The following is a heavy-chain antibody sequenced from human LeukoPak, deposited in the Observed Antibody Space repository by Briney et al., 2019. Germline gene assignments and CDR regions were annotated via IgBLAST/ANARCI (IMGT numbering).Heavy chain of an antibody. CDR2: ISGSGADT. D-gene: IGHD6-6*01. CDR1: GFPFTFA. Sequence: PGGSLRLSCAASGFPFTFAMSWVRQAPGKGLGWVSTISGSGADTYYADSVRGRFTISRDNSKNMLYLQMNSLRAEDTAVYYCAKQSTARSLGEGGQGTLVTVSS. J-gene: IGHJ4*02. V-gene: IGHV3-23*01. CDR3: AKQSTARSLGE.